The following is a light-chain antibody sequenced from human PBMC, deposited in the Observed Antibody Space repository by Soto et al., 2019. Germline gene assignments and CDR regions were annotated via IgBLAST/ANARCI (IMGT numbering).Light chain of an antibody. CDR1: QRVSRW. CDR3: QQFSA. V-gene: IGKV1-5*01. J-gene: IGKJ2*01. CDR2: DAS. Sequence: DIHMTQSPSTLSASVGDRVTITCRASQRVSRWLACYQQKPGQAPRLLIYDASSLESGVPSRFSGSGSGAEFTLTINSLQHDDFATYYCQQFSAFGQGTKLEIK.